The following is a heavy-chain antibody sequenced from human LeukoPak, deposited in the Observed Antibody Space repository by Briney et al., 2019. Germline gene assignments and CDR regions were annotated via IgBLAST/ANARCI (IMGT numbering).Heavy chain of an antibody. Sequence: ASVSVSCTASGYTFTGYYMHWVRQAPGQGLEWMGWINPNSGGTNYAQKFQGRVTMTRDTSISTAYMELSRLRSDDTAVYYCARDLRGYDFWSGYEYYYYYYMDVWGKGTTVTVSS. CDR3: ARDLRGYDFWSGYEYYYYYYMDV. D-gene: IGHD3-3*01. J-gene: IGHJ6*03. CDR1: GYTFTGYY. V-gene: IGHV1-2*02. CDR2: INPNSGGT.